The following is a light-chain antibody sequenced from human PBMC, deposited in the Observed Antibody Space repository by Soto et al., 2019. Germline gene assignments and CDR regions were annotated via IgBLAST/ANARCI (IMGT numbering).Light chain of an antibody. CDR3: QQRRNWPLP. CDR1: QSVDSY. CDR2: DAS. J-gene: IGKJ4*01. Sequence: EIVLTQSPATLSLSPGERATLSCRASQSVDSYLAWYQHKPGQAPRLLIYDASSRATGIPARFSGSGSGTDFTLAISSLEPEDFALSYCQQRRNWPLPFGGGTKVDI. V-gene: IGKV3-11*01.